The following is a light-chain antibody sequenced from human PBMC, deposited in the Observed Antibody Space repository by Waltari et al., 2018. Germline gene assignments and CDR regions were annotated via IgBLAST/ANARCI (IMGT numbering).Light chain of an antibody. CDR2: GAS. CDR1: QSVSSSY. CDR3: QRYGSSSVT. J-gene: IGKJ2*01. Sequence: EIVLTQSPGTLSLSPGARATLSCRASQSVSSSYLAWYQQKPGQAPRLLIYGASSRATGIPDRFSGGGSGTDFTLTISRLEPEDFAVYYCQRYGSSSVTFGQGTKLEIK. V-gene: IGKV3-20*01.